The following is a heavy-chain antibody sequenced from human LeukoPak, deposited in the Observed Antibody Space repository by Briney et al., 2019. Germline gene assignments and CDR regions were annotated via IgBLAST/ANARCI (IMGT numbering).Heavy chain of an antibody. CDR2: INPNSGGT. V-gene: IGHV1-2*06. CDR3: ARGPYYYDSSGTNWFDP. CDR1: GYTFTCYY. D-gene: IGHD3-22*01. Sequence: ASVKVSCKGSGYTFTCYYMHWVRQAPAQGLAWVGLINPNSGGTNDAHKFQGRVTMTRDTSISTAYMELSRLRSDDTAVYYCARGPYYYDSSGTNWFDPWGQGTLVTVSS. J-gene: IGHJ5*02.